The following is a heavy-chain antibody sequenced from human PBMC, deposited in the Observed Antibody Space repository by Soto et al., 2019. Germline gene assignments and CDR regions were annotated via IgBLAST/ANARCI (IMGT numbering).Heavy chain of an antibody. CDR3: AKGSIEYSASVDN. CDR1: GFSFSSYA. D-gene: IGHD5-12*01. CDR2: ISARGGSL. V-gene: IGHV3-23*01. Sequence: EVQLLESGGGLVQPGGSLRLSCAASGFSFSSYAMVWVRQAPGKGLEWVSVISARGGSLYFADSVKGRFPISRDNSKNVLSLELNSLRAEDTAPYFCAKGSIEYSASVDNWGQGALVVVSS. J-gene: IGHJ4*02.